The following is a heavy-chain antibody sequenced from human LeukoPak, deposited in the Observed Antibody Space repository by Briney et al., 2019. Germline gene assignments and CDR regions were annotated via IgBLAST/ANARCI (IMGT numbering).Heavy chain of an antibody. V-gene: IGHV3-21*01. CDR1: GFTFSSYS. Sequence: GGSLRLSCAASGFTFSSYSMNWVRQAPGKGLEWVSSIRTSSSYIYYADSVKGRFTISRDNAKNSLYLQMNSLRAEDTAVYYCARDKMFGSGSYAVGVFRYYFDYWGQGTLVTVSS. CDR2: IRTSSSYI. CDR3: ARDKMFGSGSYAVGVFRYYFDY. D-gene: IGHD3-10*01. J-gene: IGHJ4*02.